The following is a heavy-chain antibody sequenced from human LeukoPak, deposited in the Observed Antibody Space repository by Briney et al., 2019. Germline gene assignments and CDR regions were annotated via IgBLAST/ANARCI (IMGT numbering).Heavy chain of an antibody. CDR3: ASWAGNTQSDSWSGPFDY. CDR2: ISSSSSYI. V-gene: IGHV3-21*01. CDR1: GFTFSSYS. D-gene: IGHD3-3*01. Sequence: GGSLRLSCAASGFTFSSYSMNWVRQPPGKGLEWASSISSSSSYIYYADSVKGRFTISRDNAKNSLYLQMSSLRVEDTAVYYCASWAGNTQSDSWSGPFDYWGQGTLVTVSS. J-gene: IGHJ4*02.